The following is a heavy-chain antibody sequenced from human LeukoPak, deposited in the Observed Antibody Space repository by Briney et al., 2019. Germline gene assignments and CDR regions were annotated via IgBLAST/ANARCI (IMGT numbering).Heavy chain of an antibody. J-gene: IGHJ6*04. Sequence: SETLSLTCAVYGGSFSGYYWSWIRQPPGKGLEWIGEINHSGSTNYNPSLKSRVTISVDTSKNQFSLKLSSVTAADTAVYYRARTTGDILTGTPGMDVWGKGTTVTVSS. V-gene: IGHV4-34*01. CDR3: ARTTGDILTGTPGMDV. CDR1: GGSFSGYY. D-gene: IGHD3-9*01. CDR2: INHSGST.